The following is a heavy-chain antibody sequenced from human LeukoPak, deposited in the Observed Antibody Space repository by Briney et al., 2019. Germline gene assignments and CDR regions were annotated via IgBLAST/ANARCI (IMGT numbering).Heavy chain of an antibody. CDR2: ISSSGSTI. CDR1: GFTFSSYE. CDR3: AKDIDLWELSGFFDY. J-gene: IGHJ4*02. V-gene: IGHV3-48*03. D-gene: IGHD1-26*01. Sequence: GGSLRLSCAASGFTFSSYEMNWVRQAPGKGLEWVSYISSSGSTIYYADSVKGRFTISRDNAKNSLYLQMNSLRAEDTALYYCAKDIDLWELSGFFDYWGQGTLVTVSS.